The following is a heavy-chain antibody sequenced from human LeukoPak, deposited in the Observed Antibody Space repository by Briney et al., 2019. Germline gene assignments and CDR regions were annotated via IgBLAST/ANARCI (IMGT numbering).Heavy chain of an antibody. CDR1: GFTFTDYY. Sequence: PGGSVRLFCAASGFTFTDYYMSWIRPAPGKGLEWPSYISSTSTSTTYADSVKGRFTISRDNATNSLYLQMNGLRAEDTAVYYCARGQYSFDSWGEGTVVPVSS. J-gene: IGHJ4*02. CDR3: ARGQYSFDS. V-gene: IGHV3-11*06. D-gene: IGHD6-19*01. CDR2: ISSTSTST.